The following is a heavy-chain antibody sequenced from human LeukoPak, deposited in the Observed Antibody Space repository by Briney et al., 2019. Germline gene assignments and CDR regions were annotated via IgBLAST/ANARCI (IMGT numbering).Heavy chain of an antibody. Sequence: GGSLRLSCAASGFTFDDYGMSWVRQAPGKGLEWVSGINWNGGSTGYADSVKGRFTISRDNAKNSLYLKMNSLRAEDTALYYCARDDDNDDYRGTIDYWGQGPLVTVSS. CDR1: GFTFDDYG. CDR2: INWNGGST. D-gene: IGHD4-17*01. CDR3: ARDDDNDDYRGTIDY. J-gene: IGHJ4*02. V-gene: IGHV3-20*04.